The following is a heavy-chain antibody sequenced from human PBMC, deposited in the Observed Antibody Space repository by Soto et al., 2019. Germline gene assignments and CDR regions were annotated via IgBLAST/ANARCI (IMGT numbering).Heavy chain of an antibody. J-gene: IGHJ5*02. Sequence: GGSLRLSCTASQFTFNVYGMSWVRQAPGKGLEWVSSISVTGENSLYADSVRGRFTMSRDNSKDTLYLQMNSLRVDDTAMYYCAKQHGAWPSNWLDAWGQGALVTVSS. CDR3: AKQHGAWPSNWLDA. CDR2: ISVTGENS. V-gene: IGHV3-23*01. CDR1: QFTFNVYG.